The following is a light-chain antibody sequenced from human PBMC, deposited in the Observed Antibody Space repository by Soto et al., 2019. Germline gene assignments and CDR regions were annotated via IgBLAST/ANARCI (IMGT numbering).Light chain of an antibody. Sequence: DIQMTQSPSTLSASVGDRVTITCRASQSISSWLAWYQQKPGKAPKLLIYKASSLESGVPSRFSGSGSGTEFTLTIISLQPDDFATYYCQEYKSYSTFGQGTKLEIK. V-gene: IGKV1-5*03. CDR2: KAS. CDR3: QEYKSYST. CDR1: QSISSW. J-gene: IGKJ2*01.